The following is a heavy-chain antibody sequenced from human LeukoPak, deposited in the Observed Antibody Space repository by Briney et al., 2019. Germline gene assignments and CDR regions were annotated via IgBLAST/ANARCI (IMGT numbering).Heavy chain of an antibody. V-gene: IGHV1-3*01. Sequence: ASVKVSCKASGYTFTSYAMHWVRQAPGQRLEWMGWINAGNGNTKYSQKFQGRVTITRDTSASTAYMELSSLGSEDTAVYYCARKEKMRGYVDYWGQGTLVTVSS. CDR3: ARKEKMRGYVDY. CDR1: GYTFTSYA. J-gene: IGHJ4*02. CDR2: INAGNGNT. D-gene: IGHD5-12*01.